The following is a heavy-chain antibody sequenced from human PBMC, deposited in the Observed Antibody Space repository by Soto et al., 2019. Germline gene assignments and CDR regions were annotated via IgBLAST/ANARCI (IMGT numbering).Heavy chain of an antibody. CDR3: ARVKATLYRHYYFDY. CDR1: GGTINSGDYF. V-gene: IGHV4-30-4*01. D-gene: IGHD5-12*01. J-gene: IGHJ4*02. CDR2: IFYTGST. Sequence: SETLSLTCSVSGGTINSGDYFWRWIRQPPGKGLEWIGSIFYTGSTYYSPSLKSRASMSIDTSKNLFSLRLRHMTAADTAVDFCARVKATLYRHYYFDYWGQGTPVIVSS.